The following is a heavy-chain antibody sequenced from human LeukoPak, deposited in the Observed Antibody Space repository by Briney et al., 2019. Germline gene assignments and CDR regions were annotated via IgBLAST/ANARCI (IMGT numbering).Heavy chain of an antibody. CDR1: GFTVSNNR. CDR3: TRVGYIDEGIDY. D-gene: IGHD5-24*01. J-gene: IGHJ4*02. CDR2: IYSDGNT. Sequence: PGGSLRLSCAASGFTVSNNRLSWVRQAPGVGLEWVSIIYSDGNTYYPDSVKGRFTISRDNAKNSLYLQMNSLRAEDTAIYYCTRVGYIDEGIDYWGQGTLVTVSS. V-gene: IGHV3-53*01.